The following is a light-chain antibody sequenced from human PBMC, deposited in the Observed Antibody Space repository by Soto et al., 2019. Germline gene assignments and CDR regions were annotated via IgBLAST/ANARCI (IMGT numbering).Light chain of an antibody. CDR1: QSVSSY. CDR2: DAS. V-gene: IGKV3-11*01. CDR3: QQRNNWPRPWT. J-gene: IGKJ2*02. Sequence: EIVLTQSPATLSLSPGERATLSCRASQSVSSYLAWYQQKPGQAPRLLIYDASNSATGIPARFSGSGSGTDFTLAISSVEPEDFAVYYCQQRNNWPRPWTFCQGTKLEIK.